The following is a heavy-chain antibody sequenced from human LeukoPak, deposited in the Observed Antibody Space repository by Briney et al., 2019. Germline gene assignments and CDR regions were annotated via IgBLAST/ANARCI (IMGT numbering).Heavy chain of an antibody. CDR3: AKRGYYYDSRVFHGFDY. V-gene: IGHV3-23*01. Sequence: PGGSLRLSCAASGFTFSSYAMSWVRQAPGKGLEWVSGISGSGSDTYYAGSVKGRFTISRDISKNTLHLQMNSLRAEDTAVYYCAKRGYYYDSRVFHGFDYWGQGTLVTVSS. J-gene: IGHJ4*02. D-gene: IGHD3-22*01. CDR2: ISGSGSDT. CDR1: GFTFSSYA.